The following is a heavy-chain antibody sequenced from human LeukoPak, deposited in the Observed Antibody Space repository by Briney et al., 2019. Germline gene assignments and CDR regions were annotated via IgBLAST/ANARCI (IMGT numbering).Heavy chain of an antibody. Sequence: ASVKVSCKASGYTFTSYDINWVRQATGQGLEWMGWMNPNSGNTGYAQKFQGRVTMTRNTSISTAYMELSNLTSEDTAVYYCARGHGKNYYGSGRMGSWGQGTLVTVSS. V-gene: IGHV1-8*01. CDR2: MNPNSGNT. J-gene: IGHJ5*02. CDR1: GYTFTSYD. D-gene: IGHD3-10*01. CDR3: ARGHGKNYYGSGRMGS.